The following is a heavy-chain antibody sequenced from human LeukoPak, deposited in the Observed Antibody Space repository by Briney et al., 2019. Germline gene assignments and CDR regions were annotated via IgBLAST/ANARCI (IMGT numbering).Heavy chain of an antibody. CDR2: INWNGDRT. J-gene: IGHJ4*02. D-gene: IGHD3-10*01. CDR3: ARRDYYGSGSPDF. V-gene: IGHV3-20*04. Sequence: PGGSLRLSCAASGFTFHDYDMSWVRQSPGKGLEWVSGINWNGDRTGYADSVKGRFTISRDTAKKSLYLQMNSLRAEDTALHYCARRDYYGSGSPDFWGQGTLVTVSS. CDR1: GFTFHDYD.